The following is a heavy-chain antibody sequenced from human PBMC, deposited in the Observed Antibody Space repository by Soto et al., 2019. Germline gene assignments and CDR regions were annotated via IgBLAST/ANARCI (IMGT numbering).Heavy chain of an antibody. CDR3: AREPDKYYDSSGSRDAFDF. D-gene: IGHD3-22*01. J-gene: IGHJ3*01. V-gene: IGHV1-69*13. CDR2: IIPIFGTA. Sequence: ASVKVSCKASGGTFSSYAISWVRQAPGQGLEWMGGIIPIFGTANYAQKFQGRVTITADESTSTAYMELSSLRSEDTAVYYCAREPDKYYDSSGSRDAFDFWGQGTMVTVSS. CDR1: GGTFSSYA.